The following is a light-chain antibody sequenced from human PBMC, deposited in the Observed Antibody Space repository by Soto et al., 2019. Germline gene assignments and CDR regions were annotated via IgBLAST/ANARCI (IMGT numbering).Light chain of an antibody. V-gene: IGLV1-40*01. J-gene: IGLJ3*02. Sequence: QSVLTQPPSVSGAPGQRVTLSCTGNTSNLGAGYDVHWYQQLPGAAPKLVIFGNRNRPSGFPERFSGSKSGTSASLAITGLQAEDEAVYYCQAYDYTLTASVFGGGTKVTVL. CDR1: TSNLGAGYD. CDR2: GNR. CDR3: QAYDYTLTASV.